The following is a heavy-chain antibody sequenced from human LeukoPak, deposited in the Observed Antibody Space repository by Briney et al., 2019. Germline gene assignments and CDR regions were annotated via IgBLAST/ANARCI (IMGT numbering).Heavy chain of an antibody. CDR2: ISGSGGST. V-gene: IGHV3-23*01. D-gene: IGHD2-2*02. Sequence: PGGSLRLSCAASGFTFSSYAMSWVRQAPGKGLEWVSAISGSGGSTYYADSVKGRFTISRDNSKNTLYLQMNSLRAEDTAVYYCAKELGYCSSTSCYTATEQPDYWGQGTLVTVSS. CDR1: GFTFSSYA. J-gene: IGHJ4*02. CDR3: AKELGYCSSTSCYTATEQPDY.